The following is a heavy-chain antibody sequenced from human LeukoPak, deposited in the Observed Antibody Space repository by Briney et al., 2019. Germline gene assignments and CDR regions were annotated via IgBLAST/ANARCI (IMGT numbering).Heavy chain of an antibody. CDR2: ISAYNGNT. D-gene: IGHD6-13*01. CDR1: GYTFTSYG. V-gene: IGHV1-18*01. Sequence: ASEKVSCKASGYTFTSYGISWVRQAPGQGLEWMGWISAYNGNTNYGQKLQGRVTMTTDTSTSTAYMELRSLRSDDTAVYYCATDRGRDIAAHGGWGQGTLVTVSS. CDR3: ATDRGRDIAAHGG. J-gene: IGHJ4*02.